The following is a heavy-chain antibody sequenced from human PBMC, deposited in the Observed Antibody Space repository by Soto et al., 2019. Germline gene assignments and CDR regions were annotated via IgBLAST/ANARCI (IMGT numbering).Heavy chain of an antibody. Sequence: GGSLRLSCAASGFTFSSYGMYWVRQAPGKGLEWVAVISYDGSNKYYADSVKGRFTISRDNSKNTLYLQMNSLRAEDTAVYYCAKERSGDYYYYGMDVWGQGTTVTVSS. CDR2: ISYDGSNK. CDR3: AKERSGDYYYYGMDV. V-gene: IGHV3-30*18. CDR1: GFTFSSYG. J-gene: IGHJ6*02.